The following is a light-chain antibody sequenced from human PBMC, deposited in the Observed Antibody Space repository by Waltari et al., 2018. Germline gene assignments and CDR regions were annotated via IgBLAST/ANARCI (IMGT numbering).Light chain of an antibody. V-gene: IGLV3-1*01. CDR1: KLGDKY. CDR2: QDF. CDR3: QAWDSDPV. Sequence: YEVTQPPSVSVSPGQTASIPCSGDKLGDKYVSWYQQKPGQSPLLVIYQDFKRPSGIPERFSGSNSGNTATLTISGTQAMDEADYFCQAWDSDPVFGGGTKLTVL. J-gene: IGLJ3*02.